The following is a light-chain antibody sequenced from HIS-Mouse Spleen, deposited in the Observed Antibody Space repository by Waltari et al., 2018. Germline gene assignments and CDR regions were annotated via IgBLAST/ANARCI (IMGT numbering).Light chain of an antibody. J-gene: IGLJ2*01. CDR3: SSYTSSSTVV. CDR1: SSDVGGYNY. CDR2: DVS. V-gene: IGLV2-14*03. Sequence: QSALTQPASVSGSPGPSITISCPGTSSDVGGYNYVSWYQQHPSKAPNLMIYDVSNRPSGVSNRFSGSKSGNTASLTISGLQAEDEADYYCSSYTSSSTVVFGGGTKLTVL.